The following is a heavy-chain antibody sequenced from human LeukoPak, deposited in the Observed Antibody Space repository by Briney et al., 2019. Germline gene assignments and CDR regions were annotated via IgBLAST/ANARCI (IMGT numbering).Heavy chain of an antibody. CDR2: ISSSGSTI. V-gene: IGHV3-11*04. CDR1: GFTFSDYY. J-gene: IGHJ6*02. CDR3: ARDTPHIVVVPAAQYYYYYYGMDV. D-gene: IGHD2-2*01. Sequence: PGGSLRLSCAASGFTFSDYYMSWIRQAPGKGLEWVSYISSSGSTIYYADSVKGRFTISRDNAKNSLYLQMNSLRAEDTAVYYCARDTPHIVVVPAAQYYYYYYGMDVWGQGTTVTVSS.